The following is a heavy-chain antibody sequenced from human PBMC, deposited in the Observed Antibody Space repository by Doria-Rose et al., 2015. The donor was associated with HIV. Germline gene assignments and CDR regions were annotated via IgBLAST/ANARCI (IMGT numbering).Heavy chain of an antibody. CDR3: ARGRVDYSSSLFWYFDL. Sequence: QVQLQQWGAGLLKPSETLSLTCAVYGGSFSGYYWSWIRQPPGKGLEWIGEINHSGSTNYNPSLGSRVTLSVDTSKNQFSLKLTSVTAADTAVYYCARGRVDYSSSLFWYFDLWGRGTLVTVSS. V-gene: IGHV4-34*01. J-gene: IGHJ2*01. D-gene: IGHD6-13*01. CDR2: INHSGST. CDR1: GGSFSGYY.